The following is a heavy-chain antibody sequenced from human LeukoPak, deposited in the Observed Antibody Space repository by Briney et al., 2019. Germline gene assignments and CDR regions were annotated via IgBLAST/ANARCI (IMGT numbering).Heavy chain of an antibody. J-gene: IGHJ4*02. Sequence: SQTLSLTCAVSGGSISSGGYSWSWIRQPPGKGLEWIGYIWHSGTTYYNPSLKSRVTISIDRSKNRFSLNLNSVTAADTAVYYCARGSGDYRSYFDYWGQGTLVTVSS. V-gene: IGHV4-30-2*01. CDR1: GGSISSGGYS. CDR3: ARGSGDYRSYFDY. D-gene: IGHD4-17*01. CDR2: IWHSGTT.